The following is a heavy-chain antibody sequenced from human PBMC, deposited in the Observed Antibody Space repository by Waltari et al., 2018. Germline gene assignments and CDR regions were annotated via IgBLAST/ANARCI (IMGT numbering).Heavy chain of an antibody. CDR3: ARGHWGDY. V-gene: IGHV3-23*03. J-gene: IGHJ4*02. CDR2: ITNDGKHT. D-gene: IGHD3-16*01. CDR1: GFTFSRFF. Sequence: EVLLLESGGHLVQPGGSLRLSCAASGFTFSRFFMMWVRQPPGKGLEWVSVITNDGKHTFYSDSVTGRFTVSRDNSKNMMYLQMNSLRPEDTALYFCARGHWGDYWGQGSLVTVSS.